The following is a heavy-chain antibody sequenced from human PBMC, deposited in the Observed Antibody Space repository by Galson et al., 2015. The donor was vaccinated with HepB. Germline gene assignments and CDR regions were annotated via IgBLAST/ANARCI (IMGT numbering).Heavy chain of an antibody. D-gene: IGHD2-15*01. CDR1: GFTVSSNY. J-gene: IGHJ3*02. CDR2: IYSGGST. Sequence: SLRLSCAASGFTVSSNYMSWVRQAPGKGLEWVSVIYSGGSTYYADSVKGRFTISRDNSKNTLYLQMNSLRAEDTAVYYCARDLAAHPDAFDIWGQGTMVTVSS. CDR3: ARDLAAHPDAFDI. V-gene: IGHV3-53*01.